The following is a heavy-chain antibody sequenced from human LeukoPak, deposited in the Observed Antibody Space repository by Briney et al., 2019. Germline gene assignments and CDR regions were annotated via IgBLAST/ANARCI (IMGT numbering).Heavy chain of an antibody. J-gene: IGHJ6*02. CDR3: AREDYGDYGYYYGMDV. V-gene: IGHV3-66*02. CDR2: IYSGGST. Sequence: GGSLRLSCAASGFTVSSNYMSWVRQAPGKGLEGVSVIYSGGSTYYADSVKGRFTISRDNSKNTLYLQMNSLRAEDTAVYYCAREDYGDYGYYYGMDVWGQGTTVTVSS. CDR1: GFTVSSNY. D-gene: IGHD4-17*01.